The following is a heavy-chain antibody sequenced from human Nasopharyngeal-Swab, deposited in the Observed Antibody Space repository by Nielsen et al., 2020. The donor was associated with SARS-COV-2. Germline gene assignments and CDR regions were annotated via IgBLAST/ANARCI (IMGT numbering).Heavy chain of an antibody. D-gene: IGHD2-15*01. CDR1: GVTFTSSA. CDR3: AGGYCSGGSCYPPEGY. CDR2: IVVGSGNT. V-gene: IGHV1-58*01. J-gene: IGHJ4*02. Sequence: SVNVSCKASGVTFTSSAVMWVRQARGQRLEWIGWIVVGSGNTNYAQKFQERVTITRDMSTSTAYMELSSLRSEDTAVYYCAGGYCSGGSCYPPEGYWGQGTLVTVSS.